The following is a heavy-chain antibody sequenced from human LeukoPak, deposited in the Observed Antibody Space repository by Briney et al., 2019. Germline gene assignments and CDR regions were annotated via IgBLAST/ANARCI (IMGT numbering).Heavy chain of an antibody. J-gene: IGHJ5*01. V-gene: IGHV3-9*01. CDR2: ISRNSGSI. Sequence: PGRSLRPSYAASGFTFADYATHSARQDPGNGMGWDSGISRNSGSIGYADTGKVRFTISRDNAKISLYLQRNSLRAEDTALYYCAEESSSGDPNWFDSWGQGTLVTVSS. D-gene: IGHD3-22*01. CDR1: GFTFADYA. CDR3: AEESSSGDPNWFDS.